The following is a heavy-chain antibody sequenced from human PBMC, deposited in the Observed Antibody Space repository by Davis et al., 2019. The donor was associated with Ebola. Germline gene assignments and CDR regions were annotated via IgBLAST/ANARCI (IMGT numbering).Heavy chain of an antibody. Sequence: GESLKISCAASGFTFSNYGMHWVRQAPGKGLEWVAVIWYDGSNKYYADSVKGRFTISRDNSKNPLYLQMNSLRAEDTAVYFCARVRPYGLIDYWGQGTLVTVSS. CDR1: GFTFSNYG. V-gene: IGHV3-33*01. CDR2: IWYDGSNK. CDR3: ARVRPYGLIDY. D-gene: IGHD4-17*01. J-gene: IGHJ4*02.